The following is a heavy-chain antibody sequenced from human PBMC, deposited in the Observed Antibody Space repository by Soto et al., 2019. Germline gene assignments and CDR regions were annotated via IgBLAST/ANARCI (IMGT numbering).Heavy chain of an antibody. D-gene: IGHD3-16*01. V-gene: IGHV1-2*02. CDR1: GYTFTGYY. CDR2: INPDSGVT. J-gene: IGHJ5*02. CDR3: ARGGSCLMSPFDP. Sequence: ASVKVSCKTYGYTFTGYYIYWLRQAPEQGLEWLGWINPDSGVTNYAQKFQGRVIMTGDTSITTAYMEMWRLTSDDTAVYYRARGGSCLMSPFDPWGLGTLVTVSS.